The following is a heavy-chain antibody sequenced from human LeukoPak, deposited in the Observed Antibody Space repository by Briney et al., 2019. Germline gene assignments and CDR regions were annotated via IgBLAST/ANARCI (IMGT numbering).Heavy chain of an antibody. Sequence: GSLRLSCAASGFTFSTYWMAWVRQAPGEGLGGVANIKHDGSDKYYVDSVKGRFTISRDNAKNSLYLQMNSLRAEDTAVYYCASPEWLPDSFDIWGQGTMVTVSS. V-gene: IGHV3-7*01. CDR1: GFTFSTYW. J-gene: IGHJ3*02. D-gene: IGHD3-3*01. CDR3: ASPEWLPDSFDI. CDR2: IKHDGSDK.